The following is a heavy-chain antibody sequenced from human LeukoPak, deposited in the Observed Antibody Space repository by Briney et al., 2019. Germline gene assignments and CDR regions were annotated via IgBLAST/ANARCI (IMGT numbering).Heavy chain of an antibody. Sequence: GGSLRLSCAASGFTVSRNYMSWVRQAPGKGLEWVSVIDSGGGTYYADAVRGRFTISRDNSKNTLYLQMNSLRAEDTAVYYCAKYVAGGEYYFEYWGQGIQVTVSS. D-gene: IGHD6-19*01. CDR2: IDSGGGT. V-gene: IGHV3-66*01. CDR3: AKYVAGGEYYFEY. J-gene: IGHJ4*02. CDR1: GFTVSRNY.